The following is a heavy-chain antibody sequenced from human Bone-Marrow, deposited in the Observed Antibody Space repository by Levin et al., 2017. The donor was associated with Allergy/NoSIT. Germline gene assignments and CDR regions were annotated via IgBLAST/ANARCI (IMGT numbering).Heavy chain of an antibody. CDR3: AREYYMDV. Sequence: SQTLSLTCAVSGYSISSDYYWGWIRQPPGKGLEWIGNIYETGSTKYNPSLKSRVTISMDTSKNQFSLQLNSVTAADTAVYFCAREYYMDVWGKGTTVTVSS. CDR1: GYSISSDYY. V-gene: IGHV4-38-2*02. CDR2: IYETGST. J-gene: IGHJ6*03.